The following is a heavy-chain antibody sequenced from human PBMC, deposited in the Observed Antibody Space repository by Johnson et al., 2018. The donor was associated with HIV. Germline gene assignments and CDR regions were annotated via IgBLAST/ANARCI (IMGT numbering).Heavy chain of an antibody. V-gene: IGHV3-30*04. J-gene: IGHJ3*01. CDR2: ISYDGSDI. D-gene: IGHD4-17*01. Sequence: VQLVESGGGVVQPGRSLRLSCAASGFSFSRYAMHWVRQAPGKGLECVTLISYDGSDINYADSVKGRFTISRDNSENTLSLQMNSLRAEDTAVYYCARDDYGSIDFWGQGTLVTVSS. CDR3: ARDDYGSIDF. CDR1: GFSFSRYA.